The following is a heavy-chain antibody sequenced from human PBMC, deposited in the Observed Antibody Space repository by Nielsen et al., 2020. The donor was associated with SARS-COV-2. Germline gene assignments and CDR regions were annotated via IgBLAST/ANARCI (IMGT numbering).Heavy chain of an antibody. J-gene: IGHJ5*02. CDR3: ARSVATVVTSLNNWFDP. CDR2: IYYSGST. V-gene: IGHV4-59*01. Sequence: SETLSLTCTVSGGSISSYYWSWIRQPPGRGLEWIGYIYYSGSTNYNPSLKSRVTISVDTSKNQFSLKLSSVTAADTAVYYCARSVATVVTSLNNWFDPWGQGTLVTASS. CDR1: GGSISSYY. D-gene: IGHD4-23*01.